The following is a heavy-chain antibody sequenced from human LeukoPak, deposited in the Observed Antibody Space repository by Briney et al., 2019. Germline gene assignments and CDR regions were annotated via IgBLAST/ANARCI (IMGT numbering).Heavy chain of an antibody. CDR3: ARVGSGYYRPYDAFDI. J-gene: IGHJ3*02. CDR2: IKQDGSEK. Sequence: GGSLRLSCAASGFTFSSYWTSWVRQAPGKGLEWVANIKQDGSEKYYVDSVKGRFTISRDNAKNSLYLQMNSLRAEDTAVYYCARVGSGYYRPYDAFDIWGQGTMVTVSS. V-gene: IGHV3-7*01. D-gene: IGHD3-22*01. CDR1: GFTFSSYW.